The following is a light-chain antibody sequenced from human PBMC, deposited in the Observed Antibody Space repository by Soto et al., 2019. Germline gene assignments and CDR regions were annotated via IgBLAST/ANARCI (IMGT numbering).Light chain of an antibody. V-gene: IGKV1-9*01. CDR2: AAS. Sequence: DMQLTQSPSFRSASVGDRVTITCRASQDISNYLVWYQQKPGKAPKPLIYAASTLQSGVPSRFSGSGSGTEFTLTISSLQPEDFATYYCQQLNSYPLTFGPGTKVDIK. CDR1: QDISNY. J-gene: IGKJ3*01. CDR3: QQLNSYPLT.